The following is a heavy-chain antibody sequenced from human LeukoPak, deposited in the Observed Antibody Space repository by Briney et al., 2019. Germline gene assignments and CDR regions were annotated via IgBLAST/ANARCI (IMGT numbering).Heavy chain of an antibody. CDR1: GFTFSYYY. CDR3: ARDWEAATPSH. D-gene: IGHD2-15*01. J-gene: IGHJ4*02. CDR2: ISSSGSTI. Sequence: SLTLSCAASGFTFSYYYMSWLRQAPGKGLEWVSYISSSGSTIYYADSVKGRFTISRDNAKNSLYLQMNSLRAEDTAVYYCARDWEAATPSHWGQGTLVTVSS. V-gene: IGHV3-11*01.